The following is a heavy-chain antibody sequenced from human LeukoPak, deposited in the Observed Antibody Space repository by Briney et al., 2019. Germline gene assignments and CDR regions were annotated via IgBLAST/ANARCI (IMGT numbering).Heavy chain of an antibody. CDR3: VRGPHIAATSY. V-gene: IGHV3-7*03. CDR1: GFTLSSYW. Sequence: PGGSLRLSCAASGFTLSSYWMNWVRQAPGKGLEWVANIKQDGSEKYYVDSVKGRFTISRDNAKNSLYLQMNSLRAEDTAVYYCVRGPHIAATSYWGQGTLVTVSS. D-gene: IGHD6-25*01. CDR2: IKQDGSEK. J-gene: IGHJ4*02.